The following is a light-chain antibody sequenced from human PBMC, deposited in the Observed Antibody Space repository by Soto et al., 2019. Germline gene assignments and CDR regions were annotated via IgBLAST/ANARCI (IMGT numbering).Light chain of an antibody. J-gene: IGKJ2*01. CDR2: GAS. CDR1: QSVSSSY. Sequence: EIVLTQSPGTLSLSPGERVTLSCRASQSVSSSYLAWYQQKPGQAPRLLIYGASSRATGIPDRFSGSGSGTDFTLTISRLEPEDFAVYYCQQYGSSPYNFGQGTKLEIK. V-gene: IGKV3-20*01. CDR3: QQYGSSPYN.